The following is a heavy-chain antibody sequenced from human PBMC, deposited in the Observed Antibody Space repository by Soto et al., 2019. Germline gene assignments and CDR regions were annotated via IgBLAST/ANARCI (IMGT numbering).Heavy chain of an antibody. CDR1: GFTFSSYA. Sequence: EVQLLESGGGLVQPGGSLRLSCAASGFTFSSYAMSWVRQAPGKGLEWVSAISGSGGSTYYADSVKGRFTISRDNSKNTLYLPMNSLRAEDTAVYYCAKVGGGQRLAPYYFDYWGQGTVVTVSS. D-gene: IGHD6-25*01. CDR2: ISGSGGST. CDR3: AKVGGGQRLAPYYFDY. V-gene: IGHV3-23*01. J-gene: IGHJ4*02.